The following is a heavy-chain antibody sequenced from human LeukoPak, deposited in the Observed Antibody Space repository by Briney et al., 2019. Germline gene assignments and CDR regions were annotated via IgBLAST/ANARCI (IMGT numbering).Heavy chain of an antibody. Sequence: GGSLRLSCAASGFTFNNYWMSWVRQAPGKGLERVANIKQDGSERYYVDSVKGRFTISRDNAKNSLYLQMNSLRAEDTAVYYCARDGGREGGQGTLVTVSS. J-gene: IGHJ4*02. V-gene: IGHV3-7*01. CDR3: ARDGGRE. D-gene: IGHD1-26*01. CDR1: GFTFNNYW. CDR2: IKQDGSER.